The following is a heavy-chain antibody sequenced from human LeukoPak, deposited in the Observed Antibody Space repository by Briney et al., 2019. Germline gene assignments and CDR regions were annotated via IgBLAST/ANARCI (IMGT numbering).Heavy chain of an antibody. CDR2: INPNSGGT. CDR1: GYTFTGYY. D-gene: IGHD6-19*01. Sequence: GASVKVSCKASGYTFTGYYMHWVRQAPGQGLEWMGWINPNSGGTNYAQKFQGRVTMTRDTSISTAYMELSRLRSDDTAVYYCARAASSSGWSSGGLFDPWGQGTLVTVSS. V-gene: IGHV1-2*02. CDR3: ARAASSSGWSSGGLFDP. J-gene: IGHJ5*02.